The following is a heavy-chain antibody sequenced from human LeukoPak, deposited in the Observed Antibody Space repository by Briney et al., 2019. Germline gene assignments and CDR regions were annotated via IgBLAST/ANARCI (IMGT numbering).Heavy chain of an antibody. CDR1: GRSFSGYY. Sequence: SETLSLTCAVYGRSFSGYYWSWIRQPPGKGLEWIGEINHSGSTNYNPSLKSRVTISVDTSKNRFSLKLSSVTAADTAVYYCAKTAGWFDPWGQGTLVTVSS. CDR3: AKTAGWFDP. CDR2: INHSGST. J-gene: IGHJ5*02. V-gene: IGHV4-34*01.